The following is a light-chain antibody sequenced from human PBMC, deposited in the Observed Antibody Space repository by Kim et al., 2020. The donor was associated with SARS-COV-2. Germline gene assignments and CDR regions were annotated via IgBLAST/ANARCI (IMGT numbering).Light chain of an antibody. V-gene: IGKV3-15*01. J-gene: IGKJ5*01. CDR2: GAS. Sequence: EIMMTQSPTTLCVSPGERATLSCRASQSVGSNLAWYQQKPGQTPRLLIYGASTRATGIPARFSGSGSGREFTLTISSLQSEDFAVYYCQQYDNWPITVGQGTRLEIK. CDR3: QQYDNWPIT. CDR1: QSVGSN.